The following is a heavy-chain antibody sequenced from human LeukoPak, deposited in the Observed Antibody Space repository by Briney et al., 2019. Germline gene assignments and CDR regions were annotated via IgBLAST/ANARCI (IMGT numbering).Heavy chain of an antibody. V-gene: IGHV3-74*01. CDR1: GFTFNEFW. CDR3: TRDLRNKGRDP. J-gene: IGHJ5*02. CDR2: INGVGTAT. Sequence: GGSLRLSCAASGFTFNEFWMFWVRQVPGKGLMWVSRINGVGTATTYADTVKGRFTISRDNAKKTLYLQMNGLRDEDTAIYYCTRDLRNKGRDPWGQGTLVTVSS. D-gene: IGHD2/OR15-2a*01.